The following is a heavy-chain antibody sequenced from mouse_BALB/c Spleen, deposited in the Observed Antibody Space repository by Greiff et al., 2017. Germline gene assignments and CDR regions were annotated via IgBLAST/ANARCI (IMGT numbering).Heavy chain of an antibody. D-gene: IGHD1-1*01. V-gene: IGHV1-77*01. Sequence: VQLQESGPELVKPGASVKMSCKASGYTFTDYVISWVKQRTGQGLEWIGEIYPGSGSTYYNEKFKGKATLTADKSSNTAYMQLSSLTSEDSAVYFCARRGYGSSYDFDYWGQGTTLTVSS. CDR3: ARRGYGSSYDFDY. J-gene: IGHJ2*01. CDR2: IYPGSGST. CDR1: GYTFTDYV.